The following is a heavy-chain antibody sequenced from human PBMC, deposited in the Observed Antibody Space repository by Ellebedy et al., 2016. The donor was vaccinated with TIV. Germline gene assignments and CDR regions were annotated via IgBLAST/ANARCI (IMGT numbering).Heavy chain of an antibody. CDR3: ARGDRSGSYYYAYDYGMDV. Sequence: SETLSLXCTVSGYSMRSTYYWGWIRQPPGKELEWIGSIHHSANTYYNPSLKSRVTISVDTSKNQFSLKLSSVTAADTAVYYCARGDRSGSYYYAYDYGMDVWGQGTTVTVSS. J-gene: IGHJ6*02. D-gene: IGHD3-10*01. CDR1: GYSMRSTYY. CDR2: IHHSANT. V-gene: IGHV4-38-2*02.